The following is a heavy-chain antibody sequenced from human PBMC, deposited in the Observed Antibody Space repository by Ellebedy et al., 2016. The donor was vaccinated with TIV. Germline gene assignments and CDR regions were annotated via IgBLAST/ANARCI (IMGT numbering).Heavy chain of an antibody. Sequence: PGGSLRLSCAASGLTFSSYGMHWVRQAPGKGLEWVAVIWYDGSNKYYADSVKGRFTISRDNSKNTLYLQMNSLRAEDTGVYYCARGYKTVDYWGQGTLVTVSS. CDR1: GLTFSSYG. CDR3: ARGYKTVDY. CDR2: IWYDGSNK. D-gene: IGHD3-10*01. V-gene: IGHV3-33*08. J-gene: IGHJ4*02.